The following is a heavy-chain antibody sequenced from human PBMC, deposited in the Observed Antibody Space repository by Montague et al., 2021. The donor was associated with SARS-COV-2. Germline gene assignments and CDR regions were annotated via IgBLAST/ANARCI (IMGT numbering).Heavy chain of an antibody. CDR3: VRVPYRLLFVPRYYGMDV. CDR1: GGSLSGYY. J-gene: IGHJ6*02. CDR2: ISHSGST. Sequence: SETLSLTCAVYGGSLSGYYWSWIRQPPGEGLEWIAEISHSGSTSYNPSLKSRVTISVYTSKNQFSLKLSSATAADTAVYDCVRVPYRLLFVPRYYGMDVWGQGTTVTVSS. V-gene: IGHV4-34*01. D-gene: IGHD2-2*01.